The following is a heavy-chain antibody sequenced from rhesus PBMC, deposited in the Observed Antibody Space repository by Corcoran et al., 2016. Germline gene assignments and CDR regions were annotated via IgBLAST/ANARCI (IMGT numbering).Heavy chain of an antibody. CDR2: IYWDDDK. V-gene: IGHV2-1*01. D-gene: IGHD6-31*01. CDR3: ARKSSSGWYYFDY. J-gene: IGHJ4*01. Sequence: QVTLKESGPALVKPTQTLTLTCPFSGFSLRTSGLCVGWIRQPSRKTLEWLAVIYWDDDKRYNTSLKSRLTISKDTSKNQVVLTMTNMDPVDTATYYCARKSSSGWYYFDYWGQGVLVTVSS. CDR1: GFSLRTSGLC.